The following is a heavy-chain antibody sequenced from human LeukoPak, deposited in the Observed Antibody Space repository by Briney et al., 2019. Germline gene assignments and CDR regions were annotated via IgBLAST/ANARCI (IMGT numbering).Heavy chain of an antibody. CDR2: VNSDGSST. CDR3: ARELGGNTFDC. J-gene: IGHJ4*02. V-gene: IGHV3-74*01. D-gene: IGHD4-23*01. Sequence: PGGSLRLSCAASGFTFSSYWMHWVRQAPGKGLVWVSRVNSDGSSTTYADSVKGRFTISRDNAKNTLYLQMNSLRAGDTAVYYCARELGGNTFDCWGQGTLVTVSS. CDR1: GFTFSSYW.